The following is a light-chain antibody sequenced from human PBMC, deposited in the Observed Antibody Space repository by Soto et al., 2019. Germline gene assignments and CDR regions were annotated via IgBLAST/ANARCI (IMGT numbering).Light chain of an antibody. CDR2: DVS. V-gene: IGLV2-14*01. CDR3: SSYISTGTRV. Sequence: QSALTQPASVSGSPGQSITISCTGTSSDVGGYNYVSWYQHHPGKAPKLMIYDVSSRPSGVSNRFSGSKSGNTASLIISGLQAEDEAHYYCSSYISTGTRVFGGGTQLTVL. J-gene: IGLJ2*01. CDR1: SSDVGGYNY.